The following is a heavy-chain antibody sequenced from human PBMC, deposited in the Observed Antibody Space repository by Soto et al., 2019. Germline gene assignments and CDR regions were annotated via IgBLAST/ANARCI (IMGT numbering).Heavy chain of an antibody. Sequence: VVSLRLSCSSSVCTFISYSINLFLQAPGKGLEWVSSISSSSSYIYYADSVKGRFTISRDNAKKSLYLQMNSLRAEDTAVYYCARDPVEVAGQGIWGQRTMLTVSS. CDR1: VCTFISYS. CDR3: ARDPVEVAGQGI. D-gene: IGHD6-19*01. V-gene: IGHV3-21*01. J-gene: IGHJ3*02. CDR2: ISSSSSYI.